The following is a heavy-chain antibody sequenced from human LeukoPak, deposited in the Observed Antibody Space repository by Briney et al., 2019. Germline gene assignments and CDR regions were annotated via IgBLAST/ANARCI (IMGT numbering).Heavy chain of an antibody. CDR3: AKVAEEYGMDV. CDR1: GFTFSSYG. J-gene: IGHJ6*02. Sequence: GGSLRLSCAASGFTFSSYGMHWVRQAPGKGLEWVAVISYDGSNKYYADSVKGRFTISRDNSKNTLYLQMNSLRAEDTAVCYCAKVAEEYGMDVWGQGTTVTVSS. CDR2: ISYDGSNK. V-gene: IGHV3-30*18.